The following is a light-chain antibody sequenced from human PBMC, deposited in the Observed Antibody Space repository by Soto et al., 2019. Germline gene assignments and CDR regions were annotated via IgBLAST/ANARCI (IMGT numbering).Light chain of an antibody. Sequence: SYELTQPPSVSVAPGQTARINCEGNNIGSKSVHWYQQKPGQAPVLVVYGDSDRPSGTPERFSGSDSGNTATLTIGGVEAGDVADYYCLVWHFISDHVVFGGGTKLTVL. CDR1: NIGSKS. CDR3: LVWHFISDHVV. CDR2: GDS. V-gene: IGLV3-21*02. J-gene: IGLJ2*01.